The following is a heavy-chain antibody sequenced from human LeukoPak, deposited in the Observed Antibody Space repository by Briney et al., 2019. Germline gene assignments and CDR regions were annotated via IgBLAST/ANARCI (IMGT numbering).Heavy chain of an antibody. Sequence: GGSLRLSCAASGFTFSSSAMSWVRQAPGKGLEWVSAISNNGGYTYYADSVQGRFTISRDNSKSTLCLQMNSLRAEDTAVYYCAKSGGDSGGYYLYYGMDVWGQGTTVTVSS. CDR1: GFTFSSSA. J-gene: IGHJ6*02. CDR2: ISNNGGYT. CDR3: AKSGGDSGGYYLYYGMDV. D-gene: IGHD3-10*01. V-gene: IGHV3-23*01.